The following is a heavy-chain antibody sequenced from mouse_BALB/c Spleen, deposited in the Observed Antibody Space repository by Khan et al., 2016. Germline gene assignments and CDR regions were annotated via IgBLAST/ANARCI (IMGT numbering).Heavy chain of an antibody. CDR3: ARYDGNYYAMDY. D-gene: IGHD2-3*01. CDR1: RYAFTNYL. V-gene: IGHV1-54*01. Sequence: QVRLQQSGAELVRPGTSVKVSCKASRYAFTNYLIEWVKQRPGQGLEWIGVINPGSGGTNYNEKFKGKATLTADKSSSTAYMRLSSLTSDDSAVYFCARYDGNYYAMDYWGQGTSVTVSS. J-gene: IGHJ4*01. CDR2: INPGSGGT.